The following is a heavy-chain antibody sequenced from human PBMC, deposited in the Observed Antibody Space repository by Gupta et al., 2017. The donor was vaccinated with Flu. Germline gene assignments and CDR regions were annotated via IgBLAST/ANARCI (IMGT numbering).Heavy chain of an antibody. CDR2: VYYVGTT. CDR1: Y. V-gene: IGHV4-39*01. J-gene: IGHJ4*02. Sequence: YWSWIRQPPGKGLEYIVSVYYVGTTYYNVFLQSRVTISIDTSKNQFSLKLTPVTAADTALYYCARSDDYFDYWGQGALVTVSS. CDR3: ARSDDYFDY.